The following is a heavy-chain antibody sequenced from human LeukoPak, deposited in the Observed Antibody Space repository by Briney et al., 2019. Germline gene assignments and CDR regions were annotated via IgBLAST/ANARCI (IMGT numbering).Heavy chain of an antibody. CDR3: ARAGRGLRYFDWLTHDY. J-gene: IGHJ4*02. CDR1: GFTFSNYW. D-gene: IGHD3-9*01. CDR2: INSDGRGT. V-gene: IGHV3-74*01. Sequence: GGSLRLSCAASGFTFSNYWMHWVRQAPGKGLMWVSRINSDGRGTNYADSVKGRFTISRDNAKNTVYLQMNSLGVEDTAVYYCARAGRGLRYFDWLTHDYWGQGTLVTVSS.